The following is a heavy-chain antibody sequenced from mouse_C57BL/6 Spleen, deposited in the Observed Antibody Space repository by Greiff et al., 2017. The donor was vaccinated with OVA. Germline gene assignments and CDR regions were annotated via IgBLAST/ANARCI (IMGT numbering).Heavy chain of an antibody. CDR2: IYPGDGDT. V-gene: IGHV1-82*01. CDR3: AQSVAYYSNYDYAMDY. Sequence: LKESGPELVKPGASVKISCKASGYAFSSPWMNWVKQRPGKGLEWIGRIYPGDGDTNYNGKFKGKATLTADKSSSTAYMQLSSLTSEDSVVYFCAQSVAYYSNYDYAMDYWGQGTSVTVSS. D-gene: IGHD2-5*01. CDR1: GYAFSSPW. J-gene: IGHJ4*01.